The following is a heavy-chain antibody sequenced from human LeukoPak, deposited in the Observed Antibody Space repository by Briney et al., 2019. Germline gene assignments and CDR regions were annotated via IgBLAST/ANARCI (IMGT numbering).Heavy chain of an antibody. D-gene: IGHD5-12*01. CDR1: GYTFTRYY. J-gene: IGHJ4*02. CDR3: ARRNSGYQDLDF. CDR2: INPSAGST. Sequence: GASVKVSCKASGYTFTRYYMYWVRQAPGQGLECMGIINPSAGSTSYAQKFQGRVTMTRDTSTSTVYMELSSLKSDDTAVYYCARRNSGYQDLDFWGQGTLSPSPQ. V-gene: IGHV1-46*01.